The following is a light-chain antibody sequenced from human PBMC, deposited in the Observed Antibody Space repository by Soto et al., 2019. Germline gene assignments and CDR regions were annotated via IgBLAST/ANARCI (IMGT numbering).Light chain of an antibody. J-gene: IGLJ1*01. V-gene: IGLV2-8*01. CDR1: SSDVGDNY. Sequence: QSALAQPPSASGSPGQSVTISCTGTSSDVGDNYVSWYQQHLGKAPKLIIYEVTLRPSGVPDRFTGSKSGNTASLTVSGLQADDEADYYCSAYAGSNPFVFGTGTKLTVL. CDR2: EVT. CDR3: SAYAGSNPFV.